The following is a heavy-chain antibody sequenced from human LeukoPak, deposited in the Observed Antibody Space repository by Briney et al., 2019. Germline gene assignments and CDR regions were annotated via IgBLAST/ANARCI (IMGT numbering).Heavy chain of an antibody. D-gene: IGHD1-26*01. CDR1: GFTFSSYG. J-gene: IGHJ3*02. CDR3: ATPSSGSYSRLPAFDI. CDR2: ISGSGDST. Sequence: PGGSLRLSCAASGFTFSSYGMSWVRQAPGKGLGWVSAISGSGDSTYYADSVKGRFTISRDNSKNTLYLQMTSLRAEDTAVYYCATPSSGSYSRLPAFDIWGQGTMVTVSS. V-gene: IGHV3-23*01.